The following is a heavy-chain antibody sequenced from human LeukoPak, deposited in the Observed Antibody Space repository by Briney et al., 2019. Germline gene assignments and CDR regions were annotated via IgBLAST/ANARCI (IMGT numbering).Heavy chain of an antibody. Sequence: ASVKVSCKVSGYTLTELSMHWVRQAPGKGLEWMGGFDPEDGETIYAQKLQGRVTMTTDTSTSTAYMELRSLRSDDTAVYYCARDQDYGEADYWGQGTLVTVSS. CDR3: ARDQDYGEADY. CDR1: GYTLTELS. J-gene: IGHJ4*02. D-gene: IGHD4-17*01. V-gene: IGHV1-24*01. CDR2: FDPEDGET.